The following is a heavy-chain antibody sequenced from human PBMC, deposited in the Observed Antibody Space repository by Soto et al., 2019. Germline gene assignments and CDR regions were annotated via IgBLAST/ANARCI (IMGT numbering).Heavy chain of an antibody. Sequence: QVQLVESGGGVVQPGRSLRLSCAASGFTFSSYGMHWVRQAPGKGLEWVAVISYDGSNKYYADSVKGRFTISRDNSKNTLYLQMNSLRAEDTAVYYCAKDLLDCSGGSCSPDYWGQGTLVTVSS. CDR2: ISYDGSNK. V-gene: IGHV3-30*18. J-gene: IGHJ4*02. D-gene: IGHD2-15*01. CDR1: GFTFSSYG. CDR3: AKDLLDCSGGSCSPDY.